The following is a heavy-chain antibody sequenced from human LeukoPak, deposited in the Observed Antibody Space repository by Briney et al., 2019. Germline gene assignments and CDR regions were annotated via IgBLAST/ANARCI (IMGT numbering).Heavy chain of an antibody. V-gene: IGHV3-53*01. CDR2: NFSGDNT. CDR1: GFTVSSNY. CDR3: AKAMGAGPTTKECDY. J-gene: IGHJ4*02. D-gene: IGHD1-26*01. Sequence: PGGSLRLSCAASGFTVSSNYMSWVRQAPGKGLEWVSAINFSGDNTYYADSVKGRFTISRDNSKNTLYLQMNSLRAEDTAVYYCAKAMGAGPTTKECDYWGQGTLVTVSS.